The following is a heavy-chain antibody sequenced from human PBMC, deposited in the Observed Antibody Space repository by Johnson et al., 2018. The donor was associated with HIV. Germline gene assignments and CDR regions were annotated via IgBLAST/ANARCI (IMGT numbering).Heavy chain of an antibody. CDR2: IYSGGST. J-gene: IGHJ3*02. CDR3: AMPGVVVTPPDAFDI. D-gene: IGHD3-22*01. Sequence: VQLVESGGGLIQPGGSLRLSCAASGFTVSSNYMSWVRQAPGKGLEWVSVIYSGGSTYYADSVKGRFTISRDNSKTTLYLQMNSLRAEDTAVYYCAMPGVVVTPPDAFDIWGQGTMVTVSS. CDR1: GFTVSSNY. V-gene: IGHV3-53*01.